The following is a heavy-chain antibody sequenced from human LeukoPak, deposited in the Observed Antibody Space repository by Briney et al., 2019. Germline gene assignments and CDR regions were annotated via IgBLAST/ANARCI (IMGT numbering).Heavy chain of an antibody. CDR3: AREAGRGWTFEY. V-gene: IGHV6-1*01. J-gene: IGHJ4*02. Sequence: SQTLSLTFAISGDSVSSNSAAWNWIRQSPSRGLEWLGRTYYRSKWYSDCAVSVRGRITINPDTSKNQFSLQLNSVTPEDSAVYYCAREAGRGWTFEYWGQGALVTVSS. CDR1: GDSVSSNSAA. D-gene: IGHD6-19*01. CDR2: TYYRSKWYS.